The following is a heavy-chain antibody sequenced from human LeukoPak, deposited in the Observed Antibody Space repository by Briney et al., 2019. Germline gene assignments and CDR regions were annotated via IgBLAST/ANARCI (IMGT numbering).Heavy chain of an antibody. D-gene: IGHD6-13*01. V-gene: IGHV4-39*01. J-gene: IGHJ5*02. CDR1: GGSISSSSYY. CDR2: IYYSGST. CDR3: ARTETHSSSEERGWFDP. Sequence: SETLSLTCTVSGGSISSSSYYWGWIRQPPGKGLEWIGSIYYSGSTYYNPSLKSRVTISVDTSKNQFSLKLSSVTAADTAVYYCARTETHSSSEERGWFDPWGQGTLVTVSS.